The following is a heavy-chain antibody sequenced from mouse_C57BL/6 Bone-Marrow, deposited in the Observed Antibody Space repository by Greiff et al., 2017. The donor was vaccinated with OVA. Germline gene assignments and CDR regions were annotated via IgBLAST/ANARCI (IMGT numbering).Heavy chain of an antibody. Sequence: QVQLQQPGAELVKPGASAKMSCKASGYTFTSYWITWVKQRPGQGLEWIGDIYPGSGSTNYNEKFKSKATLTVDTSSSTAYMQLSSLTSEDSAVYYCARRGWLLRYFDYWGQGTTLTVSS. D-gene: IGHD2-3*01. CDR2: IYPGSGST. J-gene: IGHJ2*01. CDR1: GYTFTSYW. CDR3: ARRGWLLRYFDY. V-gene: IGHV1-55*01.